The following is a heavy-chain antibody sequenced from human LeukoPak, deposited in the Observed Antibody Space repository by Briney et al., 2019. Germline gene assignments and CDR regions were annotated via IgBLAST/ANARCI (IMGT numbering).Heavy chain of an antibody. CDR2: ISAYNGNT. CDR3: ARDHCTNGVCFKYNWFDP. CDR1: GYTFTSYG. D-gene: IGHD2-8*01. Sequence: ASVKVSCKASGYTFTSYGISWVRQAPGQGLEWMGWISAYNGNTNYAQKLQGRVTMTTDTSTSTAYMELRRLRSDDTAVYYCARDHCTNGVCFKYNWFDPWGQGTLVTVSS. V-gene: IGHV1-18*01. J-gene: IGHJ5*02.